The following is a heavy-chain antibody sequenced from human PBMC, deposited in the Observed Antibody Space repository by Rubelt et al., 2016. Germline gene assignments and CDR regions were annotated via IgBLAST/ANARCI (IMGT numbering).Heavy chain of an antibody. Sequence: QVQLQESGPGLVKPSETLSLTCTVSGGSISSYYWSWIRQPPGEGLEWIGYIYYSGSTNYNPSLKSRVTISVDTSKNQFSLKLSSVTAADTAVYHGARGGSGWYDYWGQGTLVTVSS. D-gene: IGHD6-19*01. CDR1: GGSISSYY. J-gene: IGHJ4*02. CDR3: ARGGSGWYDY. V-gene: IGHV4-59*01. CDR2: IYYSGST.